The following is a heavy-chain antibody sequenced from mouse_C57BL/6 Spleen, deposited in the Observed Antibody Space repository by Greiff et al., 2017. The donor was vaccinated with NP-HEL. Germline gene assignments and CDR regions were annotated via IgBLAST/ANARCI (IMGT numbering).Heavy chain of an antibody. Sequence: VKLMESGPGLVAPSQSLSITCTVSGFSLTSYAISWVRQPPGKGLEWLGVIWTGGGTNYNSALKSRLSISKDNSKSQVFLKMNSLQTDDTARYYCARNDYYGSSSIYYAMDYWGQGTSVTVSS. CDR1: GFSLTSYA. V-gene: IGHV2-9-1*01. D-gene: IGHD1-1*01. CDR3: ARNDYYGSSSIYYAMDY. J-gene: IGHJ4*01. CDR2: IWTGGGT.